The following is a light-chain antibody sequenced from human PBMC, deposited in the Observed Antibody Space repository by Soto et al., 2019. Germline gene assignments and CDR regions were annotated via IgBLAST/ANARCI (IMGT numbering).Light chain of an antibody. V-gene: IGKV3-15*01. J-gene: IGKJ1*01. CDR1: QSLSGY. CDR2: RAS. CDR3: HQYGSSPQT. Sequence: EIVMTQSPATLAVSPGETATLSCRASQSLSGYLAWYQQKPGQAPRLLIFRASTRATGVPARFSGSGSGTEFTLTISGLQSEDFAVYYCHQYGSSPQTFGRGTKVDIK.